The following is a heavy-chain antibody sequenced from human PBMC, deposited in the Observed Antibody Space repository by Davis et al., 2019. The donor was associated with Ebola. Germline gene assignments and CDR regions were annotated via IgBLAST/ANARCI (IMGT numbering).Heavy chain of an antibody. CDR3: ARDPDYGDYTGPFRY. V-gene: IGHV3-7*01. CDR2: IKQDGSEK. Sequence: GESLKISCVTSGFIFSNYWMSWVRQAPGKGLEWVANIKQDGSEKYYVDSVKGRFTISRDNAKNSLYLQMNSLRAEDTAVYYCARDPDYGDYTGPFRYWGQGTLVTVSS. CDR1: GFIFSNYW. J-gene: IGHJ4*02. D-gene: IGHD4-17*01.